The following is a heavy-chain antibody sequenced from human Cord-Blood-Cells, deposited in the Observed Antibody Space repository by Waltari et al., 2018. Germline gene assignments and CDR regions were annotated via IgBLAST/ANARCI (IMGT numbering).Heavy chain of an antibody. CDR3: ARQDSSSWYWFDP. J-gene: IGHJ5*02. V-gene: IGHV4-39*07. D-gene: IGHD6-13*01. CDR2: IYYSGST. CDR1: GGSISNSSYY. Sequence: QLQLQESGPGLVKPSETLSLTCTVSGGSISNSSYYWGWIRQPPGKGLEWIGSIYYSGSTYYNPSHKCRFTISVDTSKNQFSLKLSSVTAADTAVYYCARQDSSSWYWFDPWGQGTLVTVSS.